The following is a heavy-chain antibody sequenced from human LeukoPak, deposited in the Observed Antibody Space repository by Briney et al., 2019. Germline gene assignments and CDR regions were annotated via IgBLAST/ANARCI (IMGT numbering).Heavy chain of an antibody. V-gene: IGHV3-33*03. J-gene: IGHJ4*02. CDR1: GFTFSSYG. Sequence: GRSLRLSCAASGFTFSSYGMHWVRQAPGKGLEWVAIIWYDGSNKYHADSVKGRFTISRDNSKNTLYLQMNSLRAEDTAVYYCAKVRGHSYGYEYYFDYWGQGTLVTVSS. D-gene: IGHD5-18*01. CDR3: AKVRGHSYGYEYYFDY. CDR2: IWYDGSNK.